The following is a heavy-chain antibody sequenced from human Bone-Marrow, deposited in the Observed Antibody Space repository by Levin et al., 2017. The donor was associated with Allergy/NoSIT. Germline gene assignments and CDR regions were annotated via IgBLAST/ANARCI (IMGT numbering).Heavy chain of an antibody. CDR2: ISSTGNTL. Sequence: PGGSLRLSCTASGFTFSDHYMSWIRQAPGKGREWILYISSTGNTLKYADSVKGRFTISRDNAKNSLYLQMDSLRADDTAMYYCARYSIIATAAFDLWGLGTLVIVSS. CDR1: GFTFSDHY. J-gene: IGHJ4*02. V-gene: IGHV3-11*01. CDR3: ARYSIIATAAFDL. D-gene: IGHD1-1*01.